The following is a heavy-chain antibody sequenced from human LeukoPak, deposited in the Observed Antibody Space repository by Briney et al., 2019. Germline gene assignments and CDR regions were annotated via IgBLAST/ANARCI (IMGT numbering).Heavy chain of an antibody. Sequence: GGSLRLSCAAPGFTFSSYSMNWVCEAPGKGLEWVSSISSSSSYIYYADSVKGRFTISRDNAKNSLYLQMNSLRAEDTAVYYCASFSYGAGSSYWGQGTLVTVSS. D-gene: IGHD3-10*01. CDR1: GFTFSSYS. J-gene: IGHJ4*02. V-gene: IGHV3-21*01. CDR2: ISSSSSYI. CDR3: ASFSYGAGSSY.